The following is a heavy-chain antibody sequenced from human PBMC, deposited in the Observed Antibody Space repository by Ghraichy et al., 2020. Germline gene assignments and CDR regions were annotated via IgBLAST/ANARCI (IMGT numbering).Heavy chain of an antibody. CDR2: INHSGST. J-gene: IGHJ4*02. CDR1: GGSFSGYY. CDR3: ARSEEGGYDSSGYYYRYFDY. D-gene: IGHD3-22*01. Sequence: SETLSLTCAVYGGSFSGYYWSWIRQPPGKGLEWIGEINHSGSTNYNPSLKSRVTISEDTSKNQFSLKLSSVTAADTAVYYCARSEEGGYDSSGYYYRYFDYWGQGTLVTVSS. V-gene: IGHV4-34*01.